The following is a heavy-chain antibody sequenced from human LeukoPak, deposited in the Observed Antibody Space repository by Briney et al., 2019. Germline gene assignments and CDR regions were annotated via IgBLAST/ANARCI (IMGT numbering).Heavy chain of an antibody. CDR1: GGSISSGGYY. CDR2: IYYSGST. D-gene: IGHD5-18*01. CDR3: AGGHVDTAMAPFDY. V-gene: IGHV4-31*03. J-gene: IGHJ4*02. Sequence: PSQTLSLTCTVSGGSISSGGYYWSWIRQHPGKGLEWIGYIYYSGSTYYNPSLKSRVTISVDTSKNQFSLKLSSVTAPDTAVYYCAGGHVDTAMAPFDYWGQGTLVTVSS.